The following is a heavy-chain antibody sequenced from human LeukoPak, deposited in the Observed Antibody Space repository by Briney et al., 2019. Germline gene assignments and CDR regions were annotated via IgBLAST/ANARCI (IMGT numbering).Heavy chain of an antibody. CDR2: IYYSGST. CDR3: ARQEDGYYDSSGYYLPEYFQH. Sequence: PSETLSLTCTVSGGSISSYYWSWIRQPPGKGLEWIGCIYYSGSTNYNPSLKSRVTISVDTSKNQFSLKLSSVTAADTAVYYCARQEDGYYDSSGYYLPEYFQHWGQGTLVTVSS. CDR1: GGSISSYY. D-gene: IGHD3-22*01. J-gene: IGHJ1*01. V-gene: IGHV4-59*08.